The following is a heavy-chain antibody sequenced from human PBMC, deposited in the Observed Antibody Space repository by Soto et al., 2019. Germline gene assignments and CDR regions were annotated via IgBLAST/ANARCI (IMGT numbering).Heavy chain of an antibody. D-gene: IGHD6-6*01. CDR3: ARVTIGARTEYFYYYGLDV. Sequence: QVPLVQSGAEVKKPGASVKVSCKASGYTFTNYAIQWVRQAPGQRLEWMGWINAGNGNTKFSQKFQGRVTITRDTSASTAYMELSSLRSEDTAIYYCARVTIGARTEYFYYYGLDVWGQGTTVTVSS. V-gene: IGHV1-3*01. CDR2: INAGNGNT. J-gene: IGHJ6*02. CDR1: GYTFTNYA.